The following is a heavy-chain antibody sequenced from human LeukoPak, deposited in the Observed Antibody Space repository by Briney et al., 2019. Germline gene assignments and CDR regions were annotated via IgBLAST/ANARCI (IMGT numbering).Heavy chain of an antibody. Sequence: ASVKVSCKASGYTFTSYDINWVRQATGQGLEWMGWMNPNSGSTGYAQKFQGRVAMTRNTSKNTAYMELSSLRSEDTAVYYCARAGYYYDSSGYPNGMDVWGQGTTVTVSS. V-gene: IGHV1-8*01. CDR3: ARAGYYYDSSGYPNGMDV. CDR2: MNPNSGST. D-gene: IGHD3-22*01. J-gene: IGHJ6*02. CDR1: GYTFTSYD.